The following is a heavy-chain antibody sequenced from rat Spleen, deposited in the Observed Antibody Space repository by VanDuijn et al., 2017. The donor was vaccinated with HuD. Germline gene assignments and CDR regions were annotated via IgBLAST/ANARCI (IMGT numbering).Heavy chain of an antibody. Sequence: EVQLVESGGGLVQPGGSLKFSCAASGFTFSDYNMAWVRQAPKKGLEWVATIIYEGSSTYYGDSVKGRFTISRDNAKSTLYLQMNSLRSEDTATYYCTRHTYGYFDSWGQGVMVTVSS. CDR1: GFTFSDYN. D-gene: IGHD2-1*01. CDR3: TRHTYGYFDS. CDR2: IIYEGSST. J-gene: IGHJ2*01. V-gene: IGHV5S10*01.